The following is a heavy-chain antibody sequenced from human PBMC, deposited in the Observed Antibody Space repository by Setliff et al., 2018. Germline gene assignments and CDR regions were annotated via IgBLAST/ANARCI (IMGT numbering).Heavy chain of an antibody. D-gene: IGHD2-21*02. J-gene: IGHJ5*02. CDR3: AKFGADYWFGP. Sequence: GESLKISCKASGYTFRNYWIGWLRQIPGKGLEWIGIIYPGDSDTKYSPSFQGHVFMSVDRSATTAYLQWRSLQASDSALYYCAKFGADYWFGPWAQGALVTVSS. CDR2: IYPGDSDT. CDR1: GYTFRNYW. V-gene: IGHV5-51*01.